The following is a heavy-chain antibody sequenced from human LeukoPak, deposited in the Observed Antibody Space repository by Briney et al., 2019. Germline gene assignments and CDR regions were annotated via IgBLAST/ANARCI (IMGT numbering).Heavy chain of an antibody. Sequence: PGGSLRLSCAASGFTFDDYVMHWVRQAPGKGLEWVSGISWNSGSIGYADSVKGRFTISRDNAKNSLYLQMNSLRAEDMALYYCAKDKRASIATTGYFDYWGQGTLVTVSS. CDR1: GFTFDDYV. J-gene: IGHJ4*02. CDR2: ISWNSGSI. D-gene: IGHD1-26*01. V-gene: IGHV3-9*03. CDR3: AKDKRASIATTGYFDY.